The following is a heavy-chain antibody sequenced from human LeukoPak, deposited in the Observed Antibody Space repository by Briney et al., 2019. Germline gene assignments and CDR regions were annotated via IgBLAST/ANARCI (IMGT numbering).Heavy chain of an antibody. J-gene: IGHJ4*02. V-gene: IGHV3-74*01. CDR1: GFTSSTYW. CDR2: IKSDGSDT. CDR3: ARGFRTGVEY. Sequence: GGSLRLSCAASGFTSSTYWMHWVRQAPGEGLVWVSRIKSDGSDTSYADSVKGRFTISRDNAKNTLYLQMNSLRAEDTAVYYCARGFRTGVEYWGQGALVTVSS. D-gene: IGHD1-14*01.